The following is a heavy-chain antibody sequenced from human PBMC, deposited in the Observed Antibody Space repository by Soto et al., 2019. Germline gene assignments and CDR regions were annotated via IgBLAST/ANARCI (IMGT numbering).Heavy chain of an antibody. CDR1: GFTFSDYY. Sequence: QVQLVESGGGLVKPGGSLRLSCAASGFTFSDYYMSWIRQAPGKGLEWVSYISSSSSYTNYADSVKGRFTISRDNAKNSLYLQMNSLRAEDTDVYYCARDHHRYSGYDYVDYWGQGNLVNVSS. D-gene: IGHD5-12*01. J-gene: IGHJ4*02. CDR2: ISSSSSYT. CDR3: ARDHHRYSGYDYVDY. V-gene: IGHV3-11*05.